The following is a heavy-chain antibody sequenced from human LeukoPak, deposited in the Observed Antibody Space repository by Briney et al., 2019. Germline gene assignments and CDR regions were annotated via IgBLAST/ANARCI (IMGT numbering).Heavy chain of an antibody. CDR3: AKDRYYDFSYYYMDV. CDR2: ISGSGGST. V-gene: IGHV3-23*01. Sequence: GGSLRLSCAASGFTFSSYAMSWVRQAPGKGLEWVSAISGSGGSTYYADSVKGRFTISRDNAKNSLYLQMNSLRAEDMALYYCAKDRYYDFSYYYMDVWGKGTTVTVSS. CDR1: GFTFSSYA. J-gene: IGHJ6*03. D-gene: IGHD3-3*01.